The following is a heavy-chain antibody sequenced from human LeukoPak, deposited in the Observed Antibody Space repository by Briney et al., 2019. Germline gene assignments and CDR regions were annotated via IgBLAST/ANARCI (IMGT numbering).Heavy chain of an antibody. CDR2: VYYTGTT. CDR3: ARRSKAVAGLAFDI. V-gene: IGHV4-59*08. CDR1: GGSLSSYY. D-gene: IGHD6-19*01. Sequence: SETLSLTCTVSGGSLSSYYWSWIRQPPAKGLEWIGHVYYTGTTNYNPSLKSRVTISVDTSNNQFSLKLSSVTAADTAVYYCARRSKAVAGLAFDIWGQGTMVTVSS. J-gene: IGHJ3*02.